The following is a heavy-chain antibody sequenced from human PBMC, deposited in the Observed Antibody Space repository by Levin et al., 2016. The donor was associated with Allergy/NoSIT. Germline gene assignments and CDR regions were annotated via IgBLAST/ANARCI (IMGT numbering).Heavy chain of an antibody. V-gene: IGHV4-34*01. J-gene: IGHJ5*02. CDR2: VNDSGVT. CDR1: GGSFSGFF. CDR3: AKGDRIRGEVDP. Sequence: SETLSLTCAVYGGSFSGFFWTWVRQPPDKGLEWIGEVNDSGVTNYNASLKSRLTIFVDTTRKQFSLKLSSVTAADTAVYYCAKGDRIRGEVDPWGQGTLVTVSS. D-gene: IGHD3-10*01.